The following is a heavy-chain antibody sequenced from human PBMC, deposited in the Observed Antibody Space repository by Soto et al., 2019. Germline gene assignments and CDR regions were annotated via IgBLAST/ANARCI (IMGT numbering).Heavy chain of an antibody. V-gene: IGHV3-23*01. CDR3: AKTARKVVVATDYSMDV. Sequence: HPGGSLRLSCAASGFTFSSYGMSWVRQAPGKGLEWVSGISGTGGSIYYADPVKGRFTISRDNSKKTLFLQMNSLRAEDTAVYYCAKTARKVVVATDYSMDVWGKGTTVTVSS. J-gene: IGHJ6*03. D-gene: IGHD2-15*01. CDR2: ISGTGGSI. CDR1: GFTFSSYG.